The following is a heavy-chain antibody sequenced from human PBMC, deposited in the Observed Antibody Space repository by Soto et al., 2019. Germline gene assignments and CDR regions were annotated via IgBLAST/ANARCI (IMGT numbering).Heavy chain of an antibody. V-gene: IGHV6-1*01. CDR1: GDSLSSNIAT. Sequence: SQPLSLTCSISGDSLSSNIATWNWIRQSPSTGLEWLGMTYYRSKWYNDYAVSVKSRITINPDTSKNQFSLQLNSVTPEDTAVYYCGRDSSSWFFNWFDPWGQGTMVTVSS. CDR2: TYYRSKWYN. CDR3: GRDSSSWFFNWFDP. D-gene: IGHD6-13*01. J-gene: IGHJ5*02.